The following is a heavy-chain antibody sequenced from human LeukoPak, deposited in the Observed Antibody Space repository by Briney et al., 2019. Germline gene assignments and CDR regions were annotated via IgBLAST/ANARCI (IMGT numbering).Heavy chain of an antibody. D-gene: IGHD1-26*01. V-gene: IGHV3-23*01. CDR3: AKDRYSGNYHQSGDFSY. Sequence: GGSLRLSCAASGFTFSSYEMNWVRQAPGKGLEWVSAISGSGGTTYYADSVKGRFTISRDNSKNTLYLQMNSLRAEDAALYYCAKDRYSGNYHQSGDFSYWGQGTLVTVSS. CDR1: GFTFSSYE. J-gene: IGHJ4*02. CDR2: ISGSGGTT.